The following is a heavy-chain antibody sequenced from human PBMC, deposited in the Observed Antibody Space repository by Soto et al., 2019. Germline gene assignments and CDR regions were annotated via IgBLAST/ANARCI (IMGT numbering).Heavy chain of an antibody. V-gene: IGHV1-8*01. Sequence: GASVKVSCKASGYTFTSYDINWVRQATGQGLEWMGWMNPNSGNTGYAQKFQGRVTMTRNTSISTAYMELSSLRSEDTAVYYCARLVVPAAKYLWGYYYYGMDVWGQGTTVTVSS. J-gene: IGHJ6*02. CDR1: GYTFTSYD. CDR3: ARLVVPAAKYLWGYYYYGMDV. D-gene: IGHD2-2*01. CDR2: MNPNSGNT.